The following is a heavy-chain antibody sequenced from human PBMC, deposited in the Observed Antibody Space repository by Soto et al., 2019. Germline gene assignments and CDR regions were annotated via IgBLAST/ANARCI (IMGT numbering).Heavy chain of an antibody. CDR2: IYYSGIT. CDR3: ARSNSGYYKWFDP. CDR1: GGSMSSYY. V-gene: IGHV4-59*04. Sequence: SETLSLTCTVSGGSMSSYYWSWIRQPPGKGLEWIGYIYYSGITYCNPSLKSRVAISVDTSKNQFSLKLSSVTAADTAIYYCARSNSGYYKWFDPWGQGTLVTVSS. D-gene: IGHD3-22*01. J-gene: IGHJ5*02.